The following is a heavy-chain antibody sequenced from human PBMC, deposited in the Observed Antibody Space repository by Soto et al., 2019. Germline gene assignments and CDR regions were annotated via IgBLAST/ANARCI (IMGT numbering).Heavy chain of an antibody. Sequence: SETLSLTCTVSGGSINSYYWSWIRRPPGKALEWIGFVYSNGTTSYNRSLKSRVTLSVDTSNYQFSLNLRSVTAADTAVYYCARTPHIWGQGTLVTVS. J-gene: IGHJ4*02. CDR3: ARTPHI. CDR2: VYSNGTT. D-gene: IGHD2-15*01. V-gene: IGHV4-59*01. CDR1: GGSINSYY.